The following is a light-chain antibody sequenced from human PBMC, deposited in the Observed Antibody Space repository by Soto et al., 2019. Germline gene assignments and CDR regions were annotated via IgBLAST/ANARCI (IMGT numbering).Light chain of an antibody. J-gene: IGKJ1*01. CDR1: QSLGNW. CDR2: DGS. V-gene: IGKV1-5*01. Sequence: IQVTQSPSTLSASVGDRVTITCRASQSLGNWLAWYQQKPGKAPRLLIYDGSNLESGVPSRFSGSGSGSEFTLTIDSLQPDDSATYYCQQYHTFSRTFGQGTKVDIK. CDR3: QQYHTFSRT.